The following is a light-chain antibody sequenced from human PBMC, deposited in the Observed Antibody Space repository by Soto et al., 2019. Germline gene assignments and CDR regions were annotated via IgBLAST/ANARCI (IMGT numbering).Light chain of an antibody. J-gene: IGKJ2*01. CDR1: QSIYSS. V-gene: IGKV1-39*01. CDR3: QQSYSAPYT. Sequence: DIQMTQSPSSLSASVGDRVTITCRASQSIYSSLNWYHQKPGKAPKLLIYAASNLQSGVPSRFSGSGSETDCTLSISSLQPEDFATYYCQQSYSAPYTFGQGTKLEI. CDR2: AAS.